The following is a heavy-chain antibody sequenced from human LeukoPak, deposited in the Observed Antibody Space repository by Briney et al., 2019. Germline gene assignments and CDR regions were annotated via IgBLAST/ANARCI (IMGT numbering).Heavy chain of an antibody. D-gene: IGHD6-6*01. CDR1: GFTFSSYA. Sequence: GGSLRLSCAASGFTFSSYAMSWVRQAPGKGLEWVSAISGSGGSTYYADSVKGRFTISRDNSKNTLYLQMNSLRAEDTAVYYCAKDLRAARLEGYFDYWGRGTLVTVSS. V-gene: IGHV3-23*01. CDR2: ISGSGGST. J-gene: IGHJ4*02. CDR3: AKDLRAARLEGYFDY.